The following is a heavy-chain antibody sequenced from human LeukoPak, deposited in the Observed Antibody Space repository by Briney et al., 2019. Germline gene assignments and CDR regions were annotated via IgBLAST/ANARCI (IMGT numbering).Heavy chain of an antibody. CDR1: GGSISSGGYS. Sequence: SQTLSLTCAVSGGSISSGGYSWSWIRQPPGKGLEWIGYIYHSGSTYYNPSLKSRVTISVDRSKNQFSLKLSSVTAADTAVYYCARCRFYNGDYVSYFDYWGQGTLVTVSS. V-gene: IGHV4-30-2*01. CDR2: IYHSGST. D-gene: IGHD4-17*01. J-gene: IGHJ4*02. CDR3: ARCRFYNGDYVSYFDY.